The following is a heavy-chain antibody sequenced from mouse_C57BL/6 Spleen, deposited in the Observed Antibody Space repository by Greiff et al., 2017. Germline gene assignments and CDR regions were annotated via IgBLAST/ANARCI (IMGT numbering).Heavy chain of an antibody. J-gene: IGHJ2*01. D-gene: IGHD2-1*01. CDR2: ILPGSGST. Sequence: QVQLQQSGAELMKPGASVKLSCKATGYTFTGYWIEWVKQRPGHGLEWIGEILPGSGSTNYNEKFKGKAPFTADTSSNTAYMKLSSLTTDDSAIYYCAREGGGDGNYDCFDYWGQGTTLTVSS. CDR3: AREGGGDGNYDCFDY. V-gene: IGHV1-9*01. CDR1: GYTFTGYW.